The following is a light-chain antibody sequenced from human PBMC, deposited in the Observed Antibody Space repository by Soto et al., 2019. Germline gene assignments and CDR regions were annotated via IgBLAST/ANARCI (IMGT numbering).Light chain of an antibody. CDR3: SSYAGSNNPPYV. CDR1: SSDVGGYNY. Sequence: HSALTQPPSASGFPGQSVTISCTGTSSDVGGYNYVSWYQQHPGKAPKLMIYEVSKRPSGVPDRFSGSKSGNTASLTVSGLQAEDEADYYCSSYAGSNNPPYVFGTGTKVTVL. J-gene: IGLJ1*01. V-gene: IGLV2-8*01. CDR2: EVS.